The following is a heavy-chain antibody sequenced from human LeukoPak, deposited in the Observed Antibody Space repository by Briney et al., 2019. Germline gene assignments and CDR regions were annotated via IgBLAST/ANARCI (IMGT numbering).Heavy chain of an antibody. CDR2: INPSDGNT. D-gene: IGHD2-2*01. J-gene: IGHJ6*03. CDR1: GYTFTSYY. Sequence: ASVKVSCKASGYTFTSYYMHWVRQAPGQGLEWMGIINPSDGNTTYAQKFQGRVTMTRDTSTSTVYMEMSSLRSEDTAVYYCARGPPQLPFLPTYYMDVWGKGTTVTVSS. CDR3: ARGPPQLPFLPTYYMDV. V-gene: IGHV1-46*01.